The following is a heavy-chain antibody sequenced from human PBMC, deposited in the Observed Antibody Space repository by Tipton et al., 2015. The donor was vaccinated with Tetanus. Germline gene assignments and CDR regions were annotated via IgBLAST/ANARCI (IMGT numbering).Heavy chain of an antibody. CDR3: ARHFGEMLYAPFRFDP. Sequence: WIRQYPGKGLEWIGYIYPGDSDTRYSPSFQGQVTMSVDRSTATAYLQWGSLKASDTAIYYCARHFGEMLYAPFRFDPWGQGTLVTVSS. V-gene: IGHV5-51*01. D-gene: IGHD3-3*01. CDR2: IYPGDSDT. J-gene: IGHJ5*02.